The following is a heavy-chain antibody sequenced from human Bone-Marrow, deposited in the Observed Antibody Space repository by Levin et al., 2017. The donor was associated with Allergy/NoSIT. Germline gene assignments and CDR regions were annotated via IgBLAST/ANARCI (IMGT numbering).Heavy chain of an antibody. J-gene: IGHJ6*02. CDR1: SGPVSSPDYY. Sequence: SETLSLTCGVSSGPVSSPDYYWTWVRQPPGTGLEWICYIYYTGNTYYNSSLQSRVSLSFDTSKKQVSLTLTSVTAADTAVYYCGRGTGDSSGYYSNYLFAVGVWGQGTAVRVSS. D-gene: IGHD3-22*01. V-gene: IGHV4-30-4*01. CDR3: GRGTGDSSGYYSNYLFAVGV. CDR2: IYYTGNT.